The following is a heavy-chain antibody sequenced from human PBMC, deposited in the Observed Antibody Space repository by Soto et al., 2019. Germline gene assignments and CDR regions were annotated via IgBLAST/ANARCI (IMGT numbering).Heavy chain of an antibody. CDR3: ARDIAVAPPTYYYYYMDV. V-gene: IGHV3-48*01. CDR1: GFTFSSYS. CDR2: ISSSSSTI. J-gene: IGHJ6*03. D-gene: IGHD6-19*01. Sequence: GGSLRLSCAASGFTFSSYSMNWVRQAPGKGLEWVSYISSSSSTIYYADSVKGRFTISRDNAKNSLYLQMNSLRAEDTAVYYCARDIAVAPPTYYYYYMDVWGKGTTVTVSS.